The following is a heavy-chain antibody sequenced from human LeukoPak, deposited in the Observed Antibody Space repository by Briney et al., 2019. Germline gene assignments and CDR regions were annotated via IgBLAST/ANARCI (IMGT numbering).Heavy chain of an antibody. V-gene: IGHV3-7*01. J-gene: IGHJ4*02. D-gene: IGHD5-12*01. CDR2: IRQDGSER. CDR3: ARDWGSTGYDLYDS. CDR1: GFIFSNYW. Sequence: GGSLRLSCAASGFIFSNYWMTWVRQAPGKGLEWVAHIRQDGSERHYVDPVKDRFTISRDNAKDSLDLQMDSQRAEDTAVYYCARDWGSTGYDLYDSWGQGTLVTVSS.